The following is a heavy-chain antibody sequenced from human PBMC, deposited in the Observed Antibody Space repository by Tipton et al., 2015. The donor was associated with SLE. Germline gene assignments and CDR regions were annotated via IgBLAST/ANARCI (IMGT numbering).Heavy chain of an antibody. CDR3: ARGPGSGYYPAAEYFQH. D-gene: IGHD3-22*01. J-gene: IGHJ1*01. CDR1: GYTFTSYY. Sequence: QLVQSGAEVKKPGASVKVSCKASGYTFTSYYMHWVRQAPGQGLEWMGIINPSGGSTSYAQKFQGRVTMTRDTSTSTVYMELSSLRSEDTAIYYCARGPGSGYYPAAEYFQHWGQGTLATVSS. CDR2: INPSGGST. V-gene: IGHV1-46*01.